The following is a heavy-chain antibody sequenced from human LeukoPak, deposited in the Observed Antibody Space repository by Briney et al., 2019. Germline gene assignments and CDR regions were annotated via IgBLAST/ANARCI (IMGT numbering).Heavy chain of an antibody. CDR3: AKDQLVVVVAASLYNWFDP. CDR1: GFTFSSYA. J-gene: IGHJ5*02. D-gene: IGHD2-15*01. CDR2: ISGSGGST. V-gene: IGHV3-23*01. Sequence: PGGSLRLSCAASGFTFSSYAMSWVRQAPGKGLEWVSAISGSGGSTYYADSVKGRFTISRDNSKNTLYLQMNSLRAEDTAVYYRAKDQLVVVVAASLYNWFDPWGQGTLVTVSS.